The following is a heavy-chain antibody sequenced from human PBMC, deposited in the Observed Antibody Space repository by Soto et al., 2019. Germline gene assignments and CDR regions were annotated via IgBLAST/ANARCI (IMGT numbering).Heavy chain of an antibody. J-gene: IGHJ6*03. Sequence: SETLSLTCTVSGGSIISYYWSWILQPPWKGLEWIGYIYYSGSTNYNPSLKSRVTISVDTSKNQFSLKLSSVTAADTAVYYCAGCCFGGYDFWSGYSQRNYYYMDVWGKGTPVTVSS. D-gene: IGHD3-3*01. CDR3: AGCCFGGYDFWSGYSQRNYYYMDV. V-gene: IGHV4-59*12. CDR2: IYYSGST. CDR1: GGSIISYY.